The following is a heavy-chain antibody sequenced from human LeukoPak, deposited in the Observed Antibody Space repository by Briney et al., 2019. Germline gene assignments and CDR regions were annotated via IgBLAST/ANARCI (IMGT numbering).Heavy chain of an antibody. CDR3: ARKFYSGPNWFDP. V-gene: IGHV3-7*01. Sequence: GGSLRLSCAASGFTFNHYWMSWVRQAPGKGLEGMANIKYDGSEKYYVDSVKGRFTISRDNAKNSLYLQMNSLRAEDTAVYYCARKFYSGPNWFDPWGQGTLVTVSS. D-gene: IGHD2/OR15-2a*01. CDR2: IKYDGSEK. CDR1: GFTFNHYW. J-gene: IGHJ5*02.